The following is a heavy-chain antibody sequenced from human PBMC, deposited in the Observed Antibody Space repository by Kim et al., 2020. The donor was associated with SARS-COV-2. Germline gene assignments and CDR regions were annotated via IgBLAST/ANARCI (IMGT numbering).Heavy chain of an antibody. J-gene: IGHJ4*02. V-gene: IGHV4-34*01. Sequence: SLKSRVTISVDTSKNQFSLKLSSVTAADTAVYYCARGDYYGSGSYSPIDYWGQGTLVTVSS. CDR3: ARGDYYGSGSYSPIDY. D-gene: IGHD3-10*01.